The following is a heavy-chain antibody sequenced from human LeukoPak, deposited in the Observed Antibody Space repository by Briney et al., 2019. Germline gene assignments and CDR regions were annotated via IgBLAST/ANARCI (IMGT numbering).Heavy chain of an antibody. V-gene: IGHV1-8*03. J-gene: IGHJ4*02. CDR2: MNPNSGNT. Sequence: ASVKVSCKASGYTFTSYDINWVRQATGQGLEWMGWMNPNSGNTGYAQKFQGRVTITRNTSISTAYMELSSLRSEDTAVYYCAREPLHYYDSSGYQGGYWGQGTLVTVSS. CDR3: AREPLHYYDSSGYQGGY. D-gene: IGHD3-22*01. CDR1: GYTFTSYD.